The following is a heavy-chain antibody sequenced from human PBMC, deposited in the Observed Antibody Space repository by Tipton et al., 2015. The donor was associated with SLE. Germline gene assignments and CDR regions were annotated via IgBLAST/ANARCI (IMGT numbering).Heavy chain of an antibody. J-gene: IGHJ5*02. V-gene: IGHV4-59*01. CDR1: GGSISSDY. CDR3: AREVPGGWFGELPNWFDP. CDR2: VYYSGST. D-gene: IGHD3-10*01. Sequence: TLSLTCTVSGGSISSDYWSWIRQPPGKGLEWIGYVYYSGSTNYNPSLKSRVTISVDTSKNQFSLKLSSVTAADTAVYYCAREVPGGWFGELPNWFDPWGQGTLVTVSS.